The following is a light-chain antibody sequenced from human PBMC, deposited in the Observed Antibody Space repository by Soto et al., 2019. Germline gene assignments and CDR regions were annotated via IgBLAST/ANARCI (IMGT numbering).Light chain of an antibody. CDR3: QQYNNLPPDT. CDR1: QSVNNN. CDR2: GAS. V-gene: IGKV3-15*01. Sequence: EIILTQSPASLSVSPGERATLSCRASQSVNNNLAWYQRKPGQAPRLLIYGASTRATGIPGRFRGSGSGTEFTLTITSLQSEDFAVYFCQQYNNLPPDTFGQGNKLEIK. J-gene: IGKJ2*01.